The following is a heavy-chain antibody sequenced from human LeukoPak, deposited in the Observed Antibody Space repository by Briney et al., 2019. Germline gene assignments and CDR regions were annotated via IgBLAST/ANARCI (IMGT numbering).Heavy chain of an antibody. V-gene: IGHV3-49*04. CDR3: ARSSGASSPIDY. Sequence: GGSLRLSCAASGFTFSSYAMSWVRQAPGKGLEWVGFIRSKTYGGTTDYAASVKGRFTISRADSKSIAYLQMNSLKTEDTAVYYCARSSGASSPIDYWSQGTLVTVSS. J-gene: IGHJ4*02. CDR2: IRSKTYGGTT. CDR1: GFTFSSYA. D-gene: IGHD6-19*01.